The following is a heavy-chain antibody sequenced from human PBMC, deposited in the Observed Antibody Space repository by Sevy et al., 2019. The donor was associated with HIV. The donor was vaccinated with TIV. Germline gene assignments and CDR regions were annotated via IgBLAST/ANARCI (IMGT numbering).Heavy chain of an antibody. CDR3: ARVASIVGAHDAFDI. D-gene: IGHD1-26*01. J-gene: IGHJ3*02. CDR2: ISSSSSYI. CDR1: GFTFSSYS. V-gene: IGHV3-21*01. Sequence: GGSLRLSCAASGFTFSSYSMNWVRQAPGKGLEWVSSISSSSSYIYYADSVKGRFTISTDNAKNSLYLQMNSLRAEDTAVYYCARVASIVGAHDAFDIWGQGTMVTVSS.